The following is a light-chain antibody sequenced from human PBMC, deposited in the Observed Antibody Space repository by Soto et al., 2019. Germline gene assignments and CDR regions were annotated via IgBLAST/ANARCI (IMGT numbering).Light chain of an antibody. Sequence: QSVLTQPASVSGSPGQSMTISCTGTSSDVGGYNYVSWYQHHPGKAPKLLIYEVTNRPSGVSNRFSASKSGNTASLTVSGLQAEDEADYYCSSYTTSRTPLYVFGTGTKVTVL. J-gene: IGLJ1*01. V-gene: IGLV2-14*01. CDR1: SSDVGGYNY. CDR2: EVT. CDR3: SSYTTSRTPLYV.